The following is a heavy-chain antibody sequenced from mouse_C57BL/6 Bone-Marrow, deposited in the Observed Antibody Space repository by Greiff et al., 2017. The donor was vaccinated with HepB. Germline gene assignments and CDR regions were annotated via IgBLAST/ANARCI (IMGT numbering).Heavy chain of an antibody. CDR3: ARHSAWFAY. Sequence: DVQLVESGGGLVQPGGSLKLSCAASGFTFSDYYMYWVRQTPEKRLEWVAYISNGGGSTYYPDTVKGRFTISRDNAKNTLYLQMSRLKSEDTAMYYCARHSAWFAYWGQGTLVTVSA. CDR1: GFTFSDYY. J-gene: IGHJ3*01. CDR2: ISNGGGST. V-gene: IGHV5-12*01.